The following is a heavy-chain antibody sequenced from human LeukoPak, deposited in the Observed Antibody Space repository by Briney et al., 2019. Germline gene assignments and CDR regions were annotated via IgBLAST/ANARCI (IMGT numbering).Heavy chain of an antibody. V-gene: IGHV3-23*01. CDR3: AKGIYSSGWSYFDY. CDR2: LSGSGITT. CDR1: GFTFSNSA. J-gene: IGHJ4*01. Sequence: GGSLRLSCAASGFTFSNSAMSWVRQAPGKGLEWVSTLSGSGITTYYADSVKGRFTISRDNSKNTLYLQMNSLRAEDTAVYYCAKGIYSSGWSYFDYWGHGTPVTVSS. D-gene: IGHD6-19*01.